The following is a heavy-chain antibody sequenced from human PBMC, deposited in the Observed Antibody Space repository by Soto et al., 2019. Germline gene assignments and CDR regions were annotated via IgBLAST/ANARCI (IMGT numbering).Heavy chain of an antibody. V-gene: IGHV2-5*02. CDR2: IYWDDDK. D-gene: IGHD5-18*01. J-gene: IGHJ4*02. Sequence: SGPTLVNPTQTLTVTCTFSGFSLSTNDVGVGWIRQPPGEALEWLAVIYWDDDKRYSPSLKSRLTITKDTSKNQVVLTMTNMDPVDTATYYCAHRLGYSYGPDFDYWGQGTLVTVSS. CDR3: AHRLGYSYGPDFDY. CDR1: GFSLSTNDVG.